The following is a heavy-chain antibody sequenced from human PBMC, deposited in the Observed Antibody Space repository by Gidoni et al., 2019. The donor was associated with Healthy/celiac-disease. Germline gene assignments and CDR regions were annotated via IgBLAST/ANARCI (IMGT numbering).Heavy chain of an antibody. J-gene: IGHJ1*01. CDR3: ASSFYTDYFWGKGAEYFQH. Sequence: QLQLQESGPGLVKPSETLSLTCTVSGGSISSSSYYWGWIRQPPGKGLEWIGSIYYSGSTYYNPSLKSRVTISVDTSKNQFSLRLSSVTAADTAVYYCASSFYTDYFWGKGAEYFQHWGQGTLVTVSS. V-gene: IGHV4-39*01. CDR2: IYYSGST. D-gene: IGHD3-16*01. CDR1: GGSISSSSYY.